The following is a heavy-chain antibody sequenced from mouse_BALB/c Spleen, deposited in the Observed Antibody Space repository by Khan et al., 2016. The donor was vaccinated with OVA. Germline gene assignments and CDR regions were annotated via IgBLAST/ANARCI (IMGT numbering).Heavy chain of an antibody. CDR1: GYTFTTAG. J-gene: IGHJ4*01. CDR2: INTHSGVP. CDR3: ARVGAAYYRNNGGAMEY. V-gene: IGHV9-4*02. D-gene: IGHD2-10*01. Sequence: QIQLVQPGPELKKPGETVRISCKASGYTFTTAGIQWVQKMPGKGLKWIGWINTHSGVPKYAEDFKGRFAFSLEISVSTAYLQLTNLKIEDMATYFCARVGAAYYRNNGGAMEYWGQGTTVTVSS.